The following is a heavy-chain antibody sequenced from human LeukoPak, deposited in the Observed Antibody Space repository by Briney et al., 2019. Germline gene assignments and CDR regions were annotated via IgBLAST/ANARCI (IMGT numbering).Heavy chain of an antibody. CDR1: GGSICRYY. V-gene: IGHV4-4*07. CDR2: IHSSGSA. J-gene: IGHJ1*01. D-gene: IGHD6-13*01. CDR3: ARGGTRYSSSWYSDEYFQH. Sequence: SETLSLTCTVSGGSICRYYWSWLRQAAGKGLEWIGRIHSSGSANHNPSLKSRVTISVDTSKNQFSLKLSSVTAADTAVYYCARGGTRYSSSWYSDEYFQHWGQGTLVTVSS.